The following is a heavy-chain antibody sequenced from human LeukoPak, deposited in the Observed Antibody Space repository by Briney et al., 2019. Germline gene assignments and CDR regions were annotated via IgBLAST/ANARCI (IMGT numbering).Heavy chain of an antibody. J-gene: IGHJ3*02. CDR1: GYSFSNYW. Sequence: PGESLKISCKGSGYSFSNYWIGWVRQMPGKGLGWMGTIYPGDSGHIYSPSFQGQVTISADKSISTAYLQWSSLKTSDTAMYYCARPLGLYGGNSDDAFDIWGQGTMVTVSS. D-gene: IGHD4-23*01. CDR2: IYPGDSGH. CDR3: ARPLGLYGGNSDDAFDI. V-gene: IGHV5-51*01.